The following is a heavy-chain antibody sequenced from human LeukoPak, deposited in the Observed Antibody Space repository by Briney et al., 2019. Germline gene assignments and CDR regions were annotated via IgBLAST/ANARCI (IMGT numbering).Heavy chain of an antibody. D-gene: IGHD6-13*01. J-gene: IGHJ4*02. V-gene: IGHV3-53*01. Sequence: GGSLRLSCAASGFTVSSNYMSWVRQAPGKGLEWVSVIYSGGSTYYADSVKGRFTISRDNSKNTLYLQMNSLRAEDTAVYYCAKDSSPNNFDYWGQGTLVTVSS. CDR1: GFTVSSNY. CDR3: AKDSSPNNFDY. CDR2: IYSGGST.